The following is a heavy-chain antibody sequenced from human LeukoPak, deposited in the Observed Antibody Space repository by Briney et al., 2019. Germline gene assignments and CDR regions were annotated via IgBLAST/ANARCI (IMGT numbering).Heavy chain of an antibody. Sequence: PGGSLRLSCAASGFTVSSHYMSWVRQAPGKALEWVSAFYSGGSTYYADSVKGRFTISRDNSKNTLNLQMNSLRAEDTAVYYCARARYYYGSGGVWGQGTTVTVSS. D-gene: IGHD3-10*01. CDR3: ARARYYYGSGGV. V-gene: IGHV3-66*01. CDR1: GFTVSSHY. CDR2: FYSGGST. J-gene: IGHJ6*02.